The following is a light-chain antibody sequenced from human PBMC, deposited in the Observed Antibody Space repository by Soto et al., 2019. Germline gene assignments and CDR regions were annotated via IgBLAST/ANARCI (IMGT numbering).Light chain of an antibody. CDR1: QGLNSW. CDR3: QQFYYYPWT. Sequence: DIQMTQSPSTLSASVGARVTITCRASQGLNSWLAWYQQKPGKAPNLLIYDASTLESGVPSRFSGSGSGTEFTINISSLQPGDGETYDCQQFYYYPWTFGQGTKVDIK. CDR2: DAS. J-gene: IGKJ1*01. V-gene: IGKV1-5*01.